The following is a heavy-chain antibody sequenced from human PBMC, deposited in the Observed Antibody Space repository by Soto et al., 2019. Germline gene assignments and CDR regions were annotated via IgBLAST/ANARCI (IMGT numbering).Heavy chain of an antibody. CDR2: IYYSGST. D-gene: IGHD2-2*01. Sequence: SETLSLTCTVSGGSISSYYWSWIRQPPGKGLEWIGYIYYSGSTNYNPSLKSRVTISVDTSKNQFSLKLSSVTAADTAVYYCAGYCSSTSCSNYYYYYMDVWGKGTTVTVS. V-gene: IGHV4-59*01. J-gene: IGHJ6*03. CDR3: AGYCSSTSCSNYYYYYMDV. CDR1: GGSISSYY.